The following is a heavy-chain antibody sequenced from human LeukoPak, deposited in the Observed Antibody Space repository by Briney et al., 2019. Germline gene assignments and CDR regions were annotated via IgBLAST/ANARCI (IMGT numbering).Heavy chain of an antibody. Sequence: AASVKVSCKAFGYGFTSYYIHWVRQAPGQGLEWMGIINPSVGGTTYARKFQGRVTMTRDTSTSTVYMELSSLRSEDTAVYYCARHGSGRYYPAEGRVDYWGQGTLVTLSS. CDR1: GYGFTSYY. CDR2: INPSVGGT. J-gene: IGHJ4*02. CDR3: ARHGSGRYYPAEGRVDY. D-gene: IGHD3-10*01. V-gene: IGHV1-46*03.